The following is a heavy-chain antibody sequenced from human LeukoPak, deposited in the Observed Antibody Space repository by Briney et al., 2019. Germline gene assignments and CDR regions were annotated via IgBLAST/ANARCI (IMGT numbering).Heavy chain of an antibody. Sequence: GGSLRLSCAASGFTFAIHAMTWVRQAPGKGLEWVSGISGDGASTHYAESVKGQFTISRDNSQNTLFLQMNSLGVEDTAIYYCAKDSYVSGRPLHTFDVWGQGTMVTVSS. CDR1: GFTFAIHA. CDR2: ISGDGAST. CDR3: AKDSYVSGRPLHTFDV. V-gene: IGHV3-23*01. J-gene: IGHJ3*01. D-gene: IGHD3-10*01.